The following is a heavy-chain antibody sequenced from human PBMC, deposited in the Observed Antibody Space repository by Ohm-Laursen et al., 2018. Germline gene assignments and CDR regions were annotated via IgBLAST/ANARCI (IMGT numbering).Heavy chain of an antibody. D-gene: IGHD2-15*01. V-gene: IGHV3-74*01. CDR1: GFSFRTYW. CDR3: ARGPPFYCTGGSCYSHYFHY. Sequence: SLRLFCAAPGFSFRTYWMHWVRQAPGKGLVWVSRVNPEGTSTTYADSVKGRFTISRDNAKDMLYLQMNGLRVEDTAVYYCARGPPFYCTGGSCYSHYFHYWGQGTLVTASS. J-gene: IGHJ4*02. CDR2: VNPEGTST.